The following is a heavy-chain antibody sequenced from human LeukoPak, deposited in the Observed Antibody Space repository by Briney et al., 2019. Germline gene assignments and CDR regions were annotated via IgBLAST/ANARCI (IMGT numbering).Heavy chain of an antibody. Sequence: GRSLRLSCAASGFTFSSYAMPWVRQAPGKGLEWVAVISYDGSNKYYADSVKGRFTISRDNSKNTLYLQMNSLRAEDTAVYYCXRDGSSGEWFDYWGQGTLVTVSS. CDR1: GFTFSSYA. CDR3: XRDGSSGEWFDY. V-gene: IGHV3-30-3*01. D-gene: IGHD3-22*01. J-gene: IGHJ4*02. CDR2: ISYDGSNK.